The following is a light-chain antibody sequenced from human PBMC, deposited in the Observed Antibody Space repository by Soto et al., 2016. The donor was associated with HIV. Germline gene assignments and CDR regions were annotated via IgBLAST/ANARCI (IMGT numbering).Light chain of an antibody. CDR2: DDS. CDR3: QAWDSGTAV. CDR1: NIGRKS. Sequence: SYELTQPPSVSVAPGKTARINCGGNNIGRKSVHWYQQRPGQAPVLVIYDDSDRPSGIPERFSGSNSGNTATLTISGTQTMDEADYYCQAWDSGTAVFGGGTKLDRP. V-gene: IGLV3-21*01. J-gene: IGLJ2*01.